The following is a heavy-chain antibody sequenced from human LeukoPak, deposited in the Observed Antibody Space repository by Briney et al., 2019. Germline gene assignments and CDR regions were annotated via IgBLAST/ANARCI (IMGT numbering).Heavy chain of an antibody. V-gene: IGHV3-23*01. J-gene: IGHJ4*02. CDR1: GFTFSNYG. CDR2: ISGSGSAT. D-gene: IGHD2-2*02. CDR3: AKTEAPAAIRAGSDY. Sequence: GGSLRLSCAASGFTFSNYGMSWVRQAPGKGLEWDSTISGSGSATYNAGSVKGRFTTSRDNSNNTLYLQMNSLRAADTAVYYCAKTEAPAAIRAGSDYWGQGTLVTVSS.